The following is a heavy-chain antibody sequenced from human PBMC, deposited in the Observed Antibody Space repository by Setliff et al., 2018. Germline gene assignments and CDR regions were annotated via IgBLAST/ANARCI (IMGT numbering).Heavy chain of an antibody. CDR3: ARGGCTGGVCYDVGS. Sequence: GGSLRLSCAASRFTFSNYSMNWVRQAPGKGLEWVSSISSTSTYTHYADSVKGRFTMSRDNAKNSLYLQMSSLRVEDTAVYYCARGGCTGGVCYDVGSWGQGTLVTVSS. J-gene: IGHJ5*01. D-gene: IGHD2-8*02. V-gene: IGHV3-21*01. CDR1: RFTFSNYS. CDR2: ISSTSTYT.